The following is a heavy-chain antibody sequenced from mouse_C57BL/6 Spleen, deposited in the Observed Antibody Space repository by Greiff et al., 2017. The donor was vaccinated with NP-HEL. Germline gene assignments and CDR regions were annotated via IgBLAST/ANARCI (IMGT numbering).Heavy chain of an antibody. CDR3: ARGDYYGSSCRYFDV. Sequence: EVKLVESGGGLVKPGGSLKLSCAASGFTFSDYGMHWVRQAPEKGLEWVAYISSGSSTIYYADTVKGRFTISRDNAKNTLFLQMTSLRSEDTAMYYCARGDYYGSSCRYFDVWGTWTTVTVSS. V-gene: IGHV5-17*01. CDR1: GFTFSDYG. CDR2: ISSGSSTI. D-gene: IGHD1-1*01. J-gene: IGHJ1*03.